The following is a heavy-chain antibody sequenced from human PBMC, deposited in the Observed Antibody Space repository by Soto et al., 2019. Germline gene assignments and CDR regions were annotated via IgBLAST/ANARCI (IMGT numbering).Heavy chain of an antibody. V-gene: IGHV4-34*01. CDR2: INHSGST. CDR3: ARIIREQAELVNYYYCMDV. D-gene: IGHD1-26*01. Sequence: PSETLSLTCAVYGGSFSGYYWSWIRQPPGKGLEWIGEINHSGSTNYNPSLKSRVTISVDTSKNQFSLKLSSVTAADTAVYYCARIIREQAELVNYYYCMDVWGQGTTVTVSS. CDR1: GGSFSGYY. J-gene: IGHJ6*02.